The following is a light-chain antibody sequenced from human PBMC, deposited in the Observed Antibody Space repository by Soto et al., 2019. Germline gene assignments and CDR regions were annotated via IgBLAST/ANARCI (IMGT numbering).Light chain of an antibody. CDR1: ENVYGN. CDR3: QHGRT. V-gene: IGKV3-15*01. CDR2: DAS. Sequence: EIVMTQSPATVSVSPGERATPSCRASENVYGNVAWYQHRPGQAPRLLIYDASTRATDIPARFSASGSGTEFTLTISSLQSADFAVYFCQHGRTFGPGTKVDIK. J-gene: IGKJ1*01.